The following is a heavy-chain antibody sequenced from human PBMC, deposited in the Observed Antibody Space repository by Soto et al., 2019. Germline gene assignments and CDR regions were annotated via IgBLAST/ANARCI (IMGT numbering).Heavy chain of an antibody. V-gene: IGHV3-23*01. CDR1: GFTFSNYA. J-gene: IGHJ4*02. Sequence: EVQLLESGGGLVQPGRSLRLSCAASGFTFSNYAMSWVRQAPGQGLDWVSAISGSGGTTYYADSVKGRFTISRDKSKNTLFLQMNSLRAADAAVYYWAKFFVETGSNRGWPWSFHYWGQGTLVTVSS. D-gene: IGHD6-19*01. CDR2: ISGSGGTT. CDR3: AKFFVETGSNRGWPWSFHY.